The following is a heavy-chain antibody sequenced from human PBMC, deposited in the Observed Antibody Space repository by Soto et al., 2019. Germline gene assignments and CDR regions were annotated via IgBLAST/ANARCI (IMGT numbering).Heavy chain of an antibody. CDR2: ISSSNSYT. CDR3: ARVEKNI. V-gene: IGHV3-11*06. CDR1: AFTLSHYD. J-gene: IGHJ3*02. Sequence: GGSLRRSWAASAFTLSHYDISLIRQAPGKGLERVSYISSSNSYTNYADTVKGLFTISRDNAKNSPYLQLNSLRASDTAVSYYARVEKNIW.